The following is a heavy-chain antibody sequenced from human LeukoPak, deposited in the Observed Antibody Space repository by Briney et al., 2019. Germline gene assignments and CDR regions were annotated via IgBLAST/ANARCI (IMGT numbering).Heavy chain of an antibody. CDR1: GFTFSSYG. V-gene: IGHV3-7*01. CDR2: IKQDGSEK. D-gene: IGHD3-10*01. J-gene: IGHJ4*02. Sequence: PGGSLRLSCAASGFTFSSYGMSWVRQAPGKGLEWVANIKQDGSEKDYVDSVKGRFTISRDNAKNSLYLQMNSLRAEDTAVYYCARGLWFGEFLYWGQGTLVTVSS. CDR3: ARGLWFGEFLY.